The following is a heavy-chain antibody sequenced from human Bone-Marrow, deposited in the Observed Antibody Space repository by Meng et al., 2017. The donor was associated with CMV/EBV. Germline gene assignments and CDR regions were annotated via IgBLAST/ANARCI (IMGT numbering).Heavy chain of an antibody. CDR1: GYTFTSYY. CDR3: ARGGIAAAGPFDY. CDR2: INPSGGST. D-gene: IGHD6-13*01. J-gene: IGHJ4*02. Sequence: QGRVVHAAVKVKKLGGSVKVSCKASGYTFTSYYMHWARLAPGQGLEWMGIINPSGGSTSYAQKFQGRVTMTRDTSTSTVYMELGSLRSEDTAVYYCARGGIAAAGPFDYWGQGTLVTVSS. V-gene: IGHV1-46*01.